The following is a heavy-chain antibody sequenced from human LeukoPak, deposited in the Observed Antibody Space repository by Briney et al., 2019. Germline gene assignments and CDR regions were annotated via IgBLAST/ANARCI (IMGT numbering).Heavy chain of an antibody. CDR3: ARGKARGSGSYDD. J-gene: IGHJ4*02. D-gene: IGHD3-10*01. CDR1: VGTFSSYA. V-gene: IGHV1-69*05. CDR2: IIPIFGTA. Sequence: GSSVKVSCMASVGTFSSYAISWVRQAPGQGLEWMGGIIPIFGTANYAQNFQGRVTITTDESTSTTYMELSSLRSEDTAVYYCARGKARGSGSYDDWGQGTLVTVSS.